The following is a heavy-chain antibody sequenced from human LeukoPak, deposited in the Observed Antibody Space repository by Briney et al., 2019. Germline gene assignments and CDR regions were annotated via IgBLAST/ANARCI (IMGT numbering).Heavy chain of an antibody. CDR3: ASVVGATTFLDY. CDR2: IRYDGSNK. D-gene: IGHD1-26*01. CDR1: GFTFSSYG. J-gene: IGHJ4*02. V-gene: IGHV3-30*02. Sequence: GGSLRLSCAASGFTFSSYGMHWVRQAPGKGLEWVAFIRYDGSNKYYADSVKGRFTISRDNSKNTLYLQMNSLRAEDTAVYYCASVVGATTFLDYWGQGTLVTVSS.